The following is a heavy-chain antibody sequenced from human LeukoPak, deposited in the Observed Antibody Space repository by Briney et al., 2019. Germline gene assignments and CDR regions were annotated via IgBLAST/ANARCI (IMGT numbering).Heavy chain of an antibody. J-gene: IGHJ6*03. CDR2: IYYSGST. Sequence: PSETLSLTCTVSGGSISSHYWSWIRQPPGKGLEWIGYIYYSGSTNYNPSLKGRVTISVDTSKNQFSLKLSSVTAADTAVYYCARDGYSSSSSYYYYMDVWGKGTTVTVSS. D-gene: IGHD6-6*01. CDR3: ARDGYSSSSSYYYYMDV. V-gene: IGHV4-59*11. CDR1: GGSISSHY.